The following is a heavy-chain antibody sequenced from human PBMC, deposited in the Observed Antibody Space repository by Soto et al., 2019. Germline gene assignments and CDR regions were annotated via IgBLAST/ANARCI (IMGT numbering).Heavy chain of an antibody. J-gene: IGHJ4*02. CDR2: ISASGSRT. D-gene: IGHD3-3*01. CDR1: GFTFNNYA. CDR3: AKGAIFGVDSSYFDY. Sequence: GGSLRLSCTASGFTFNNYAMSWVRQGPGNGPEWVSTISASGSRTYYADSVKGRFTISRDNSRNTLYLQMNSLRVEDTAIHYCAKGAIFGVDSSYFDYWGLGTVVTVSS. V-gene: IGHV3-23*01.